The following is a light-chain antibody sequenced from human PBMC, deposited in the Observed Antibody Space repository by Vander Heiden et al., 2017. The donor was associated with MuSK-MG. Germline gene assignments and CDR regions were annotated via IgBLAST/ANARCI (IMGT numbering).Light chain of an antibody. CDR3: QQGNSYPPLT. CDR1: QGISSY. V-gene: IGKV1-9*01. CDR2: AAS. Sequence: DIQLTQSPSFLSASVGDRVTITCRASQGISSYLAWYQQKPGKAPKLLIYAASTLQSGVPSRSSGSGYGKEFTLTIRSRQPEAFPTYYCQQGNSYPPLTFGQGTRLEI. J-gene: IGKJ5*01.